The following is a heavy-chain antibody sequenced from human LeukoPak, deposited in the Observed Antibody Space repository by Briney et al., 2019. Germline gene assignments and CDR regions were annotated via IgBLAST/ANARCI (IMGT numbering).Heavy chain of an antibody. CDR3: ARDWRLGELSPYYFDY. V-gene: IGHV3-23*01. CDR2: ISGSGGST. CDR1: GFTLSTYA. Sequence: GGSLRLSCAASGFTLSTYAMSWVRQAPGKGLEWVSAISGSGGSTYYADSVKGRFTISRDNAKNSLYLQMNSLRAEDTAVYYCARDWRLGELSPYYFDYWGQGTLVTVSS. J-gene: IGHJ4*02. D-gene: IGHD3-16*02.